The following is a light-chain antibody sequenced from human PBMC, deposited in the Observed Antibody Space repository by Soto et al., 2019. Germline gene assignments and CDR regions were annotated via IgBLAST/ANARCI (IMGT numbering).Light chain of an antibody. CDR3: VSFAGGTYV. CDR2: DVN. V-gene: IGLV2-8*01. J-gene: IGLJ1*01. CDR1: SSGVGAYIF. Sequence: QSALTQPPSASGSPGQSVTISCTGTSSGVGAYIFVSWYQQHPGKAPKLMVYDVNRRPPGVPDRFFGSKSGNTASLTVSGFQAEDEADYYCVSFAGGTYVFGTGTKVTVL.